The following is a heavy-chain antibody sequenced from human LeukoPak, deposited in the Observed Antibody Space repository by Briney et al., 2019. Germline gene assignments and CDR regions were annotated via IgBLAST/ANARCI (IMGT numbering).Heavy chain of an antibody. V-gene: IGHV3-74*01. D-gene: IGHD6-19*01. CDR1: GFRFSNYW. CDR3: ARVGAVAGITDI. CDR2: INRDGTAT. Sequence: GGSLRLSCVASGFRFSNYWMHWVRQAPGKGPVWVSRINRDGTATGYADSAKGRFTISRDNAKNTLYLQMNSLRVEDTAVYYCARVGAVAGITDIWGQGTMVTVSS. J-gene: IGHJ3*02.